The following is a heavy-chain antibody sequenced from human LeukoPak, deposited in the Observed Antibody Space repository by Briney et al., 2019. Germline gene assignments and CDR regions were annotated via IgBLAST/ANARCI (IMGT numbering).Heavy chain of an antibody. V-gene: IGHV4-39*07. D-gene: IGHD4-23*01. Sequence: SETLSLTCTVSGGSISSSSYYWGWLRQPPGKGLEWIGSIYYSGSTYYNPSLKSRVTISVDTSKNQFSLKLSSVTAADTAVYYCARGRTVAIGVGYYYGMDGWGQGTTVSVSS. CDR2: IYYSGST. J-gene: IGHJ6*02. CDR3: ARGRTVAIGVGYYYGMDG. CDR1: GGSISSSSYY.